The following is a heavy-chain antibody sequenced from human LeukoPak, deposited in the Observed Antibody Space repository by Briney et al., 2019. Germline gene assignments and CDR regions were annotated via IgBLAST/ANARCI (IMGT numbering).Heavy chain of an antibody. CDR3: ARARRYSSSPMPYYFDY. V-gene: IGHV4-39*07. Sequence: PSETLSLTCTVSGGSISSSSYYWGWIRQPPGKGLEWIGSIYYSGSTYYNPSLKSRVTISVDTSKNQFSLKLSSVTAADTAVYYCARARRYSSSPMPYYFDYWGQGTLVTVSS. D-gene: IGHD6-6*01. J-gene: IGHJ4*02. CDR2: IYYSGST. CDR1: GGSISSSSYY.